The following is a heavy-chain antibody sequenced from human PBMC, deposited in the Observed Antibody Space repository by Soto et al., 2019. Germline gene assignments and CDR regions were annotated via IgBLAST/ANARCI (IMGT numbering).Heavy chain of an antibody. CDR1: GYRFTSYG. V-gene: IGHV1-18*01. D-gene: IGHD3-10*01. CDR3: ARVRFGDPFDY. CDR2: FNPDNQNT. Sequence: QVQLVQSGAEVKKPGASVKVSCKVSGYRFTSYGINWVRQAPGQGLEWVGWFNPDNQNTNYAQRFQDRVSLTTDTATNTAYMELRGLRSDDTAVYFCARVRFGDPFDYWGQGTLVTVSS. J-gene: IGHJ4*02.